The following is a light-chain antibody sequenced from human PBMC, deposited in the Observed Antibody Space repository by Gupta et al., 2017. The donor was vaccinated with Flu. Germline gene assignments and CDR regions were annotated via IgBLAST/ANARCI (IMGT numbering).Light chain of an antibody. Sequence: EIVLTQSPGTLSLSPGERATLSCRASQSVTSIFLGWFQHRPGQAPRLLISGVSGRATGIPDRFSDSGSGTDFTLTINSLEPEDFAVYYCHLYGSSPRYTFGQGTXLEIK. J-gene: IGKJ2*01. CDR3: HLYGSSPRYT. V-gene: IGKV3-20*01. CDR2: GVS. CDR1: QSVTSIF.